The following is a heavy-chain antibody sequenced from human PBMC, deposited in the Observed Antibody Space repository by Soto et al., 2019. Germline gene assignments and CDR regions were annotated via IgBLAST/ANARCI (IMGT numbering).Heavy chain of an antibody. Sequence: GSLRLSCAASGFTFSIYGMHWVRQAPGKGLEWVAVIWYDGSNKYYADSVKGRFTISRDNSKNTLYLQMNSLRAEDTAVYYCARDRIVVTPAPDAFDIWGQGTMVTVSS. V-gene: IGHV3-33*01. CDR3: ARDRIVVTPAPDAFDI. D-gene: IGHD2-2*01. CDR1: GFTFSIYG. J-gene: IGHJ3*02. CDR2: IWYDGSNK.